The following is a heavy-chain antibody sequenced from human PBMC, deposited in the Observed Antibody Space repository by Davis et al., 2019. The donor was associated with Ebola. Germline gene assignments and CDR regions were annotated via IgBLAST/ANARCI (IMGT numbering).Heavy chain of an antibody. Sequence: PQTLSPTCTVSGYFTSSGYYWRWIRQPPGKGVEWLGSIDHSGSTYYNPSLKSRVTISVDTSKNQFSLKLSSVTAADTALYYCAGRIAAAAFDYWGQGTLVTVSS. J-gene: IGHJ4*02. CDR2: IDHSGST. CDR3: AGRIAAAAFDY. CDR1: GYFTSSGYY. V-gene: IGHV4-38-2*02. D-gene: IGHD6-13*01.